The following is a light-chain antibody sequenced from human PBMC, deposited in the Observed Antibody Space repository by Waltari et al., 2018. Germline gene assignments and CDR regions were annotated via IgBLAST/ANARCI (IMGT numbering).Light chain of an antibody. Sequence: DIQMTQSPSSLSASVGDRVTISCRASQSISSYLNWYQQKPGKAPKLLIYAATSLQSGVPSRFSGSGSETDFTLTISSLQPEDFASYYCRQSYCTPPITFGQGTRLELK. CDR3: RQSYCTPPIT. V-gene: IGKV1-39*01. CDR1: QSISSY. CDR2: AAT. J-gene: IGKJ5*01.